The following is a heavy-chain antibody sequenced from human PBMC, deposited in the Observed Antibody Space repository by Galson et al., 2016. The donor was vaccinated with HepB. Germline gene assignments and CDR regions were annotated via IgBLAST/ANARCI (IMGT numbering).Heavy chain of an antibody. V-gene: IGHV3-7*01. CDR3: VRGSGSYDYVY. CDR2: IKQDGSEK. D-gene: IGHD1-26*01. Sequence: SLRLSCAVSGFTFSNNWMSWVRQAPGKGLEWVANIKQDGSEKYYVDSVKGRFTISRDNAKNSLYLQMNSLRAEDTAVYYCVRGSGSYDYVYWGQGTLVTVSS. CDR1: GFTFSNNW. J-gene: IGHJ4*02.